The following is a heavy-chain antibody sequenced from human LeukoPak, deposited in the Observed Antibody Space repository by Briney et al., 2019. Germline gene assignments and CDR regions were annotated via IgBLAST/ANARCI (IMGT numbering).Heavy chain of an antibody. V-gene: IGHV3-66*02. J-gene: IGHJ4*02. CDR3: ARDVLGYCSSTSCESY. D-gene: IGHD2-2*01. CDR1: GFTVSSSY. Sequence: GGSLRLSCAASGFTVSSSYMSSVRQAPGKGLEWVSVIYSGGSTYYADSVKGRFTISRDNSKNTLYLQMNSLRAEDTAVYYCARDVLGYCSSTSCESYWGQGTLVTVSS. CDR2: IYSGGST.